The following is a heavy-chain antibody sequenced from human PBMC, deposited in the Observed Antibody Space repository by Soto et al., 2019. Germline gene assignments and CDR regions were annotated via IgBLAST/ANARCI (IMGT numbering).Heavy chain of an antibody. J-gene: IGHJ6*02. CDR1: GLSLSTGGVG. V-gene: IGHV2-5*02. CDR2: IYWDDDQ. Sequence: QITLKESGPTLVKPAETLTLTCTFSGLSLSTGGVGVGWIRQPPGKALEWLAHIYWDDDQRYSPSLRSRLTITRDTSKNQVVLTMTNMDPVDTATYYCAHRRRNYGMDVWGQGTMVTVSS. CDR3: AHRRRNYGMDV.